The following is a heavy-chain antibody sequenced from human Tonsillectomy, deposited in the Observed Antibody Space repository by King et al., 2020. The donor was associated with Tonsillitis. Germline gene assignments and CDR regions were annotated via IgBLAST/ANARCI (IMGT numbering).Heavy chain of an antibody. CDR1: GGSISSGSYY. D-gene: IGHD3-3*01. CDR2: IYTRGST. V-gene: IGHV4-61*02. Sequence: VQLQESGPGLVKPSQTLSLTCTVSGGSISSGSYYWGLIRQTAGKGLEWIGRIYTRGSTNYNPSPKSRVTMSVDTSKNQFSLKLSSVTAADTAVYYCARHDFWSALWGQGTLVTVSS. J-gene: IGHJ4*02. CDR3: ARHDFWSAL.